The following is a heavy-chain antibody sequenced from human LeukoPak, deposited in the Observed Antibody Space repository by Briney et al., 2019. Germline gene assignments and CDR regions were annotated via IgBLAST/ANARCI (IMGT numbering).Heavy chain of an antibody. D-gene: IGHD3-3*01. Sequence: SVKVSCKASGGTFSSYAISWVRQAPGQGLEWMGRIIPIFGTANYAQKFQGRVTITTDESTSTAYMELSSLRSEDTAVYYCARGKGAYDFWSGYDDWGQGTLVTVSS. CDR3: ARGKGAYDFWSGYDD. CDR1: GGTFSSYA. V-gene: IGHV1-69*05. J-gene: IGHJ4*02. CDR2: IIPIFGTA.